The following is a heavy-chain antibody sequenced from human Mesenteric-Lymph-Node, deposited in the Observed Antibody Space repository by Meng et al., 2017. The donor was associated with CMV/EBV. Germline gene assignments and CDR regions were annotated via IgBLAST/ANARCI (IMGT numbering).Heavy chain of an antibody. Sequence: SVKVSCKASGGTFSSYAISWVRQAPGQGLEWMGGIIPIFGTANYAQKFQGRVTITTDESTSTAYMELSSLRSEDTAVYYCARGPYCSSTSCPHWFDPWGQGTQVTVSS. J-gene: IGHJ5*02. V-gene: IGHV1-69*05. CDR1: GGTFSSYA. D-gene: IGHD2-2*01. CDR2: IIPIFGTA. CDR3: ARGPYCSSTSCPHWFDP.